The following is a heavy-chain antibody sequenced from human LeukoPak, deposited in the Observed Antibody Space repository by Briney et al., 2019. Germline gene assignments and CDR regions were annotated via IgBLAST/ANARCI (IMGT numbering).Heavy chain of an antibody. J-gene: IGHJ6*02. Sequence: SVKVSCKASGGTFSSYAINWVRQAPGQGLEWMGGIIPIFDTTNYAQKFQGRVSITADESTSTAYMDLSSLRSDDTAVYYCARDWVAAAGPYYYYYGMDVWGQGTTVTVSS. CDR2: IIPIFDTT. CDR1: GGTFSSYA. D-gene: IGHD6-13*01. CDR3: ARDWVAAAGPYYYYYGMDV. V-gene: IGHV1-69*01.